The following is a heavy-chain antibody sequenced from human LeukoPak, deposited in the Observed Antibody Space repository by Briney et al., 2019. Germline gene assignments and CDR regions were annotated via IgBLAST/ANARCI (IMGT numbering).Heavy chain of an antibody. Sequence: GGSLRLSCAASGFTFSTYTMNWVRQAPGKGLEWVSSISSSSNYIYYADSVKGRFTISRDDAKNSLNLQMSSLRAEDTAVYYCAGDRTGSGSYYFDYWGQGTLVTVSS. V-gene: IGHV3-21*01. CDR2: ISSSSNYI. D-gene: IGHD1-26*01. CDR1: GFTFSTYT. CDR3: AGDRTGSGSYYFDY. J-gene: IGHJ4*02.